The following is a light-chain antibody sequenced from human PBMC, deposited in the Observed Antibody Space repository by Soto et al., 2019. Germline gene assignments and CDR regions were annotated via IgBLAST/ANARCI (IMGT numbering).Light chain of an antibody. V-gene: IGKV3-20*01. J-gene: IGKJ3*01. CDR2: GAS. CDR3: QQYLYAPLT. CDR1: QSVSNNY. Sequence: IVLTQSPGTLSLSPGERATLSFRASQSVSNNYLAWYQQKPGQAPRLLIYGASNRATGIPDRFSGSGSGTDFTLTISSLQAEDVAVYYCQQYLYAPLTFGPGTKVDIK.